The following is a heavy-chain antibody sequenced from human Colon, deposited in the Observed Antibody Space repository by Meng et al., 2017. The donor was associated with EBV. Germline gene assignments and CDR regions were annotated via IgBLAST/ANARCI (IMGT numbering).Heavy chain of an antibody. Sequence: QPPQSGPGLVQPPPTLSPTCAAAGDRVSSPCAAWNWLRQSPSRGLEWLGRTYYRSKWHNDYPVSVKGRIAINPDTSKNQFFLPLNSVTPEDTAVYYCARDYGTSRPFEYWGQGILVTVSS. J-gene: IGHJ4*02. CDR1: GDRVSSPCAA. D-gene: IGHD1/OR15-1a*01. V-gene: IGHV6-1*01. CDR3: ARDYGTSRPFEY. CDR2: TYYRSKWHN.